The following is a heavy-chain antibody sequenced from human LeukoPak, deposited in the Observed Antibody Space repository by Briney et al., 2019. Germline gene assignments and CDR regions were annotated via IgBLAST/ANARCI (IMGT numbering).Heavy chain of an antibody. V-gene: IGHV3-7*01. CDR3: ARIGYSSSSFDY. D-gene: IGHD6-6*01. Sequence: SGGSLRLSCAASGFSFSNYWMSWVRQAPGKGLEWLANINQDGSVTYYVDSVEGRFTISRDNAKNSLYLQMNSLRAGDTAAYYCARIGYSSSSFDYWGQGILVTVAS. CDR2: INQDGSVT. CDR1: GFSFSNYW. J-gene: IGHJ4*02.